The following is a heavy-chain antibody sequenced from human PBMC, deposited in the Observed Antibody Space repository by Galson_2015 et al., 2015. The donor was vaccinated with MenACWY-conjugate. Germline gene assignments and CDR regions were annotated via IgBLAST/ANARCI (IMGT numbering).Heavy chain of an antibody. V-gene: IGHV5-51*01. J-gene: IGHJ4*02. CDR2: IYPGDSDT. CDR3: ARHPAGVYGDSENIDY. D-gene: IGHD4-17*01. CDR1: GYSFTSYW. Sequence: SGAEVKKPGESLKISCKGSGYSFTSYWIGWVRQMPGKGLEWMGIIYPGDSDTRYSPSFQGQGTISADKSISTAYLQWSSAKASDTAIYYCARHPAGVYGDSENIDYWGQGTLVTVSS.